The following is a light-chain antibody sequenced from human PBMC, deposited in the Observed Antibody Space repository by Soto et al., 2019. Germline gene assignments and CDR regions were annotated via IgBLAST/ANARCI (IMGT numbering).Light chain of an antibody. CDR3: QQYGSSALT. Sequence: EIVLTQSPGTLSLSPGERATLSCRASQSVSSSYLAWYQQKPGQAPRLLIYGASSRATGIPDRFSGSGSGTDFTLTISRLEPEDFAVYYFQQYGSSALTFGGGTKLEIK. J-gene: IGKJ4*01. CDR1: QSVSSSY. V-gene: IGKV3-20*01. CDR2: GAS.